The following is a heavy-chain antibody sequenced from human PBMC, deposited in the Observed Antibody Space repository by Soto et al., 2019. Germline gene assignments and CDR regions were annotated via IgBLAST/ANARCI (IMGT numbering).Heavy chain of an antibody. CDR1: GGSISSDY. V-gene: IGHV4-59*01. CDR2: IYYSGST. Sequence: PSETLSLTCTVSGGSISSDYWSWVRQPPGKGLEWMGGIYYSGSTNYNPSLKSRVTISVDTSKNQFSLKLSSVTAADTAVYYCAGTYCSSTSCYVRYYYYYGMDVWGQGTKVTVSS. CDR3: AGTYCSSTSCYVRYYYYYGMDV. D-gene: IGHD2-2*01. J-gene: IGHJ6*02.